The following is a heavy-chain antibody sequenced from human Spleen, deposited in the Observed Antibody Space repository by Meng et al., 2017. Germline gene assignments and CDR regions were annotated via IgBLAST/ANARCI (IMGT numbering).Heavy chain of an antibody. CDR1: GFTFSSFW. D-gene: IGHD3-10*01. CDR2: IKHDASGR. V-gene: IGHV3-7*03. CDR3: AKYSYGLGDYFDY. Sequence: GESLKISCAASGFTFSSFWMSWVRQAPGKGLECVANIKHDASGRNYVDSVKGRFTVSRDNSKNTLYLQMNSLRAEDTAVYYCAKYSYGLGDYFDYWGQGALVTVSS. J-gene: IGHJ4*02.